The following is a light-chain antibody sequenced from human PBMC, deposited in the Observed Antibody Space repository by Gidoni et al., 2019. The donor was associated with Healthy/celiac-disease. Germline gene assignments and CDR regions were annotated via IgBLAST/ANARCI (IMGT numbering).Light chain of an antibody. Sequence: EIVLTQSPGPLSLSPGERATLSCRASQSVSSSYLAWYQQKPGQAPRLLIYGASSRATGIPDRFSGSGSGTDFTLTISRLEPEDFAVYYCQQYGSSFMYTFGQGTKLEIK. CDR2: GAS. CDR3: QQYGSSFMYT. J-gene: IGKJ2*01. CDR1: QSVSSSY. V-gene: IGKV3-20*01.